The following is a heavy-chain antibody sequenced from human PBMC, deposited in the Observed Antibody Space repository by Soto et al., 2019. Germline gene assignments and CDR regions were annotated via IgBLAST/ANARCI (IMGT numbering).Heavy chain of an antibody. CDR1: GYNFTDYL. CDR3: ARGHWLAS. V-gene: IGHV1-3*04. J-gene: IGHJ5*01. CDR2: INTVNGNA. Sequence: QVQLVQSGAEVKKPGASVKVSCKAFGYNFTDYLIHWLRQAPGQRLEWMGWINTVNGNAEYSLRFQGRVTISSDTSANTAYMEVNSLKFEDTAVYYCARGHWLASWGQATPVIVSS.